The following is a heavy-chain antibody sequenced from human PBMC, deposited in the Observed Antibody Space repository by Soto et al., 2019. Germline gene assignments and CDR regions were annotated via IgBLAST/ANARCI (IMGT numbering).Heavy chain of an antibody. J-gene: IGHJ3*02. CDR2: IIPIFGTA. V-gene: IGHV1-69*06. CDR1: GGTFSSYA. CDR3: ARDRESSPFAFDI. D-gene: IGHD3-16*01. Sequence: SVKVSCKASGGTFSSYAISWVRQAPGQGLEWMGGIIPIFGTANYAQKFQGRVTITADKSTSTAYMELSSLRSEDTAVYCCARDRESSPFAFDIWGQGTMVTVSS.